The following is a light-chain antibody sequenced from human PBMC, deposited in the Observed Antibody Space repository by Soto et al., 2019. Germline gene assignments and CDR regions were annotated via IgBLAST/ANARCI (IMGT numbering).Light chain of an antibody. CDR2: EVD. J-gene: IGLJ3*02. Sequence: QSALTQPASVSGSPGQSITISCTGTTSDVGGYNYVSWYQQHPGKAPKLLIYEVDNRPSGVSYRFSGSKSGNTASLTISGLQAEDEANYYCGSFAGPVWVFGGGTKLTVL. CDR1: TSDVGGYNY. CDR3: GSFAGPVWV. V-gene: IGLV2-14*01.